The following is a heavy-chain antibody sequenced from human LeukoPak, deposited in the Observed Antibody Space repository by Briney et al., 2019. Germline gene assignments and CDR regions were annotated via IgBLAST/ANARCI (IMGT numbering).Heavy chain of an antibody. CDR3: ARYGSGRNYIDPFDF. D-gene: IGHD3-10*01. J-gene: IGHJ4*02. CDR2: TSGGSDII. Sequence: AGGSLRLSCAASGFSFSRHAMNWVRQAPGKVLEWISHTSGGSDIIEYADSVRGRFTISRDNGRGSLYLQMNSLRVEDTAVYYCARYGSGRNYIDPFDFWGQGTLVAVSS. CDR1: GFSFSRHA. V-gene: IGHV3-48*01.